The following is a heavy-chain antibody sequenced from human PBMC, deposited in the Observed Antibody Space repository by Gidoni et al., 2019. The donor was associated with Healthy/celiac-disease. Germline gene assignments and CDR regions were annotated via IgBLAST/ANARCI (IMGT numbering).Heavy chain of an antibody. CDR1: GYTFTSYY. V-gene: IGHV1-46*01. J-gene: IGHJ6*02. Sequence: QVQLVQSGAEVKKPGASVKVSCKASGYTFTSYYMHWVRQAPGQGLEWMGIINPSGGSTSYAQKFQGRVTMTRDTSTSTVYMELSSLRSEDTAVYYCARAIRFSGRFLEWLSYGMDVWGQGTTVTVSS. CDR3: ARAIRFSGRFLEWLSYGMDV. D-gene: IGHD3-3*01. CDR2: INPSGGST.